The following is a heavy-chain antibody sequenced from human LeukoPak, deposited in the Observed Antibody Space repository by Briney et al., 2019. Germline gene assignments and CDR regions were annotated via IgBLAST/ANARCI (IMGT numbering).Heavy chain of an antibody. CDR3: TTEYYSNYPLSIYV. CDR1: GCTFTNAW. V-gene: IGHV3-15*01. J-gene: IGHJ6*04. CDR2: IKSKTDGGTT. D-gene: IGHD4-11*01. Sequence: PGGSLRLSCAASGCTFTNAWMSWGRQAPGKGLEWVGHIKSKTDGGTTDHAAPVKSRFTISRDDSKNTLYLQMNSRNSENTAVYYCTTEYYSNYPLSIYVWGKGTTVTVSS.